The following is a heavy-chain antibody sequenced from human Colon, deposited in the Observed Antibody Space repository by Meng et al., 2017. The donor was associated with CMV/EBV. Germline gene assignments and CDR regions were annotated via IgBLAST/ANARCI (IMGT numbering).Heavy chain of an antibody. CDR3: AREFIEDNWFHP. J-gene: IGHJ5*02. CDR2: IYYSGTT. Sequence: SETLSLTCTVSGGSISSGSYYWGWIRQPPGKGLEWIGSIYYSGTTYSNPSLKSRVTISVDASKNQFSLNLSSRTAADTATYFCAREFIEDNWFHPWGQGTLVTVSS. D-gene: IGHD3-16*02. V-gene: IGHV4-39*07. CDR1: GGSISSGSYY.